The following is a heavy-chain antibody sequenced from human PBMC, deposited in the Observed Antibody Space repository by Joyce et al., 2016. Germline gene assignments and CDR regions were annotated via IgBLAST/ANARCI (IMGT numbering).Heavy chain of an antibody. J-gene: IGHJ3*02. Sequence: EVQLVESGGGLVQPGGSLRPSCEASGFTFSCYWMTWVRQAPGKGLEWVAHINEDGSKKYYVDSVKGRFTISRDNTKNSLFLQMNSLRAEDTAVYFCAKHVIWGQGTMVTVSS. CDR3: AKHVI. CDR1: GFTFSCYW. CDR2: INEDGSKK. V-gene: IGHV3-7*03.